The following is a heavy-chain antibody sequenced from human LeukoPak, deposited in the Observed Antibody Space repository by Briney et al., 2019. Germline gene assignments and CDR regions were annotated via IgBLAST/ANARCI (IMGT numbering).Heavy chain of an antibody. J-gene: IGHJ4*02. Sequence: GGSLRLSCAASGFTFSSYAMSWVRQAPGKGLEWASAISGSGGSTYYADSVKGRFTISRDNSKNTLYLQMNSLRAEDTAVYYCAKDMGVDTAMVTSLYFDYWGQGTLVTVSS. CDR2: ISGSGGST. CDR3: AKDMGVDTAMVTSLYFDY. CDR1: GFTFSSYA. D-gene: IGHD5-18*01. V-gene: IGHV3-23*01.